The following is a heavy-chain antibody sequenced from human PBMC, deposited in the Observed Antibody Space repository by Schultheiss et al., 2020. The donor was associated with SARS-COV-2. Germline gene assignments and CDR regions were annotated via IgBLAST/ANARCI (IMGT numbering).Heavy chain of an antibody. CDR2: ISSSSSYI. CDR1: GFTFSSYA. J-gene: IGHJ4*02. D-gene: IGHD2-21*02. V-gene: IGHV3-21*01. Sequence: GGSLRLSCAASGFTFSSYAMHWVRQAPGKGLEWVSSISSSSSYIYYADSVKGRFTISRDNAKNSLYLQMNSLRAEDTAVYYCAKMAATARSGVLYWGQGTLVTVSS. CDR3: AKMAATARSGVLY.